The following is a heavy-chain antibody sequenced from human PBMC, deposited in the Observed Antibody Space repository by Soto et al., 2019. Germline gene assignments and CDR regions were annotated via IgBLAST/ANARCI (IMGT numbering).Heavy chain of an antibody. Sequence: SETLSLTCTVSGGSISSSSYYWGWIRQPPGKGLEWIGSIYYSGSTYYNPSLKSRVTISVDTSKNQFSLKLSSVTAADTAVYYCARLGYCSGGSCYSWILRDIDYWGQGTLVTVSS. CDR2: IYYSGST. CDR3: ARLGYCSGGSCYSWILRDIDY. V-gene: IGHV4-39*01. J-gene: IGHJ4*02. CDR1: GGSISSSSYY. D-gene: IGHD2-15*01.